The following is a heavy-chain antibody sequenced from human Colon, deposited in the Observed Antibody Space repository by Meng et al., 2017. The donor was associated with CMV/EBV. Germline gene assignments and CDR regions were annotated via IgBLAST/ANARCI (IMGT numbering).Heavy chain of an antibody. V-gene: IGHV3-7*01. CDR2: IKQDGSEK. CDR1: GFTFSSYW. CDR3: ARIQYGSWRGYYRDY. Sequence: GGSLRLSCAASGFTFSSYWMSWVRQAPGKGLEWVANIKQDGSEKYYVDSVKGRFTASRDNARNSLYLQMNSLRAEDTAVYYCARIQYGSWRGYYRDYWGQGALVTVSS. D-gene: IGHD3-3*01. J-gene: IGHJ4*02.